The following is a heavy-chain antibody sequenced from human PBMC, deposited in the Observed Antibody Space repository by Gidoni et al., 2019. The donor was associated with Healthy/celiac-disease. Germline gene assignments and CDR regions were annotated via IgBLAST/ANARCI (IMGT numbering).Heavy chain of an antibody. CDR2: SSWNSGSI. D-gene: IGHD6-19*01. V-gene: IGHV3-9*01. CDR1: GFTFDDYA. CDR3: AKDRGSSGWYYFDY. Sequence: EVQLVESGGGLVQPGRSLRLSCAASGFTFDDYAVHWVRQAPGKGLEWVSGSSWNSGSIGYADSVKGRFTISRDNAKNSLYLQMNSLRAEDTALYYCAKDRGSSGWYYFDYWGQGTLVTVSS. J-gene: IGHJ4*02.